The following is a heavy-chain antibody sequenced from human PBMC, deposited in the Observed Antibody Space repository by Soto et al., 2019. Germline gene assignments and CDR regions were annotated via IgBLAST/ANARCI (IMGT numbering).Heavy chain of an antibody. D-gene: IGHD6-13*01. V-gene: IGHV3-72*01. CDR3: ARAKSAAVPYSYPYMDV. J-gene: IGHJ6*03. CDR2: IRNKGRSSTT. Sequence: GGSLRLSCAASGFILSDYYMDWVRQAPGKGLEWVGRIRNKGRSSTTEYAASVRGRFTVSRDDSENSLCLQMNSLQTEDTAVYYCARAKSAAVPYSYPYMDVWGEGTTVTVSS. CDR1: GFILSDYY.